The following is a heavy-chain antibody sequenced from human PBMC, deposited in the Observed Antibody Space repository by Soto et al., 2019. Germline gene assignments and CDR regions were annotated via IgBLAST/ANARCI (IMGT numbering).Heavy chain of an antibody. CDR2: ISAYNGNT. Sequence: QVQLVQSGAEVKKPGASVKVSCKASGYTFTSYFITWVRQAPGQGLEWMGWISAYNGNTNYAQMLQGRVTMTTDTSTATAYMEMTSLRSHDTAVYYCARQNYYSGMYVWGQGTTVTVSS. CDR3: ARQNYYSGMYV. CDR1: GYTFTSYF. V-gene: IGHV1-18*01. J-gene: IGHJ6*02.